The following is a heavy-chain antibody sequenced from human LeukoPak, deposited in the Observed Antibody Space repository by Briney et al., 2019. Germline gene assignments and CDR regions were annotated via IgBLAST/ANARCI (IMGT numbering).Heavy chain of an antibody. J-gene: IGHJ4*02. D-gene: IGHD1-1*01. CDR3: AKERLN. V-gene: IGHV3-30*18. CDR1: GFTFSSYG. Sequence: GGSLRLSYAASGFTFSSYGMHWVRQAPGKGLEWVAVISYDGSNKYYADSVKGRFTISRDNSKNTLYLQMNSLRAEDTAVYYCAKERLNWGQGTLVTVSS. CDR2: ISYDGSNK.